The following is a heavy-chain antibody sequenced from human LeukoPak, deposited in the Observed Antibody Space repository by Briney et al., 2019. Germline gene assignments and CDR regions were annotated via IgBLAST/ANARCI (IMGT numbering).Heavy chain of an antibody. CDR2: ISTSSTYT. J-gene: IGHJ4*02. CDR1: GFTFSSYE. Sequence: PGGSLRLSCAASGFTFSSYEMNWVRQAPGKGLEWVSSISTSSTYTYYADSVKGRFTISRDNAKNSLYLQMNSLSAEDTAVYYCARRFDTSGWVDYWGQGTLVTVSS. D-gene: IGHD6-19*01. CDR3: ARRFDTSGWVDY. V-gene: IGHV3-21*04.